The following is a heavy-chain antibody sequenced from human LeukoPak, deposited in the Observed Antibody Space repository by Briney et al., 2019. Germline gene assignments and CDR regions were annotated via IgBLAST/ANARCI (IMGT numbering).Heavy chain of an antibody. J-gene: IGHJ2*01. CDR2: ISRSSDYT. CDR1: GFTFSSYS. D-gene: IGHD6-19*01. CDR3: AVAGLSYWYFDL. V-gene: IGHV3-21*01. Sequence: AGGSLRLSCAASGFTFSSYSMNWVRQAPGKGLEWVSSISRSSDYTYYADSVKGRFTISRDNAKNSLYLQMNSLRAEDTAVYYCAVAGLSYWYFDLWGRGTLVTVS.